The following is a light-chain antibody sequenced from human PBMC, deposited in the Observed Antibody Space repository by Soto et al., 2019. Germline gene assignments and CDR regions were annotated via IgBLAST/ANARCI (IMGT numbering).Light chain of an antibody. CDR3: QQYHSPWT. Sequence: DIQMTQFPSTLSASVGDRVIITCRASQSVDGWLAWYQQKPGKPPKLLIFDASNLASGVPSRFSGSGFGTELTLTISSLQPDDFATYYCQQYHSPWTFGQGTKLHI. CDR2: DAS. J-gene: IGKJ1*01. V-gene: IGKV1-5*01. CDR1: QSVDGW.